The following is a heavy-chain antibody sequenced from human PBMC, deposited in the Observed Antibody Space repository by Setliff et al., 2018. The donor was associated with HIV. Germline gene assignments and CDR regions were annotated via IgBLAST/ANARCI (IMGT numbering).Heavy chain of an antibody. CDR1: GGTLSNYV. CDR3: ARDQTGVAAAAFGGGSAWSDEGFNI. D-gene: IGHD6-13*01. CDR2: IIPMYNIP. Sequence: EASVKVSCKTSGGTLSNYVITWVRQAPGQGLEWMGMIIPMYNIPAYAQKFQGRVTFTADESTSTAYMELSSLSSEDTAVYYCARDQTGVAAAAFGGGSAWSDEGFNIWGQGTMVTV. V-gene: IGHV1-69*13. J-gene: IGHJ3*02.